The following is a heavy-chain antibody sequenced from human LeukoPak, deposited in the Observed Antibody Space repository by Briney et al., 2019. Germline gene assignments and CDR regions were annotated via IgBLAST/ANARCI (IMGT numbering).Heavy chain of an antibody. V-gene: IGHV4-59*08. CDR3: ARRDIGGFDP. CDR2: INYSANT. D-gene: IGHD2-21*02. J-gene: IGHJ5*02. CDR1: GGSISSYY. Sequence: SETLSLTCTVSGGSISSYYWNWIRQPPGKGLEWIGYINYSANTNYNPSLKSRVTMSVDKSKNQFSLKLSSVTAADTAVYYCARRDIGGFDPWGQGTLVTVSS.